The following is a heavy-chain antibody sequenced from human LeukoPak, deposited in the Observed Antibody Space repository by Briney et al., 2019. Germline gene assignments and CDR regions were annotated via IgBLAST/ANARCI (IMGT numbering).Heavy chain of an antibody. CDR2: IYWDDDK. Sequence: SGPTLVNPTQTLTLTCTFSGFSLSTSGVGVGWIRQPPGKALEWLALIYWDDDKRYSPSLKSRLTITKDTSKNQVVLTMTNMDPVDTATYYCAHRGGCSGGSCYGDAFDIWGQGTMVTVSS. J-gene: IGHJ3*02. D-gene: IGHD2-15*01. CDR1: GFSLSTSGVG. CDR3: AHRGGCSGGSCYGDAFDI. V-gene: IGHV2-5*02.